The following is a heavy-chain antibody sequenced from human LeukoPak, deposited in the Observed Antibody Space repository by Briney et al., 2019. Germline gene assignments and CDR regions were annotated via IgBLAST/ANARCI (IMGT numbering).Heavy chain of an antibody. V-gene: IGHV3-43D*04. CDR2: ISWDGGST. Sequence: PGGSLRLSCAASGFTFDDYAMHWVRQAPGKGLEWVSLISWDGGSTYYADSVKGRFTISRDNSKNSLYLQMNSLRAEDTALYYCAKSYCSGGSCYYYYMDVWGKGTTVTVSS. CDR3: AKSYCSGGSCYYYYMDV. CDR1: GFTFDDYA. J-gene: IGHJ6*03. D-gene: IGHD2-15*01.